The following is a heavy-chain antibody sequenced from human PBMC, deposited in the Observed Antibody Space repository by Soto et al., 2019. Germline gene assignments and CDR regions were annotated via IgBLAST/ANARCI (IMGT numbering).Heavy chain of an antibody. Sequence: PSETLSLTCSVSGGSISSGGYYWTWIRQHTEKGLEWIGYIYYSGSTYYKPSLKSRVTISADTSKNQFSLMLSPVTAADTAVYFCARGGPTAYYFDYWGLGTLVTVSS. CDR1: GGSISSGGYY. J-gene: IGHJ4*02. V-gene: IGHV4-31*03. D-gene: IGHD2-21*01. CDR2: IYYSGST. CDR3: ARGGPTAYYFDY.